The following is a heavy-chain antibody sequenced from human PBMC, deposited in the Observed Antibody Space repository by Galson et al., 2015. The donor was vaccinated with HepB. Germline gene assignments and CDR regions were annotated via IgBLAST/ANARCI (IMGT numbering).Heavy chain of an antibody. J-gene: IGHJ4*02. CDR3: ARKSGYSYGLTYYFDY. CDR1: GFTFSSYW. V-gene: IGHV3-7*03. Sequence: SLRLSCAASGFTFSSYWMSWVRQAPGKGLEWVANIKQDGSEKYYVDSVKGRFTISRDNAKNSLYLQMNSLRAEDTAVYYCARKSGYSYGLTYYFDYWGQGTLVTVSS. CDR2: IKQDGSEK. D-gene: IGHD5-18*01.